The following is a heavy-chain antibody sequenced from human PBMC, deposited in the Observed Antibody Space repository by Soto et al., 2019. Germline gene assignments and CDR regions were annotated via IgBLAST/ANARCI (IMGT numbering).Heavy chain of an antibody. V-gene: IGHV3-11*01. J-gene: IGHJ4*02. CDR3: ARPRMGYSSSKYLDY. Sequence: QVQLVESGGGLVKPGGSLRLSCAASGFTFSDYYMSWIRQAPGKGLEWVSYISSSGITIYYADSAKGQFTISSDNAKNSLYLQINSLRAENTAVYYCARPRMGYSSSKYLDYWGQRTLVTVS. D-gene: IGHD6-6*01. CDR1: GFTFSDYY. CDR2: ISSSGITI.